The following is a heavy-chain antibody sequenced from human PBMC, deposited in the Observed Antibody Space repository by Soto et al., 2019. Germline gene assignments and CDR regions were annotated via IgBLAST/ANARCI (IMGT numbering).Heavy chain of an antibody. D-gene: IGHD1-26*01. CDR1: GFTFSSYA. CDR2: ISVRGDST. Sequence: EVQLLESGGGLVQPGGSLRLSCAASGFTFSSYAMSWVRQAPGKGLEWVSTISVRGDSTYSADSVKGRFTISRDNSKNTLYLQMNNLRAEDTAVYYCAMRGTYDPFDIWGPGTMVTVSS. J-gene: IGHJ3*02. V-gene: IGHV3-23*01. CDR3: AMRGTYDPFDI.